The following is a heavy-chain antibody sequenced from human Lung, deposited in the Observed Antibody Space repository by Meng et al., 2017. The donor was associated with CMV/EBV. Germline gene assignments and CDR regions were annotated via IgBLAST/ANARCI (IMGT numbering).Heavy chain of an antibody. D-gene: IGHD3-3*01. CDR1: GYTFTAYI. V-gene: IGHV1-2*02. J-gene: IGHJ4*02. CDR2: INPHSGGT. CDR3: ATIGGLYYDVWNY. Sequence: ASVXVSXXASGYTFTAYIMHWLRQAPGQGLEWMGWINPHSGGTKYAQKFQGRVTMTRDTSISTAYLELSSLRSDDTAVYYCATIGGLYYDVWNYWGQGTLVTVSS.